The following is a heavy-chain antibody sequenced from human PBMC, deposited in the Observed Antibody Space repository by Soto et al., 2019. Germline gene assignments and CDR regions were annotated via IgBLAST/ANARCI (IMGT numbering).Heavy chain of an antibody. D-gene: IGHD6-13*01. CDR1: GFTFSSYG. J-gene: IGHJ4*02. CDR2: IRNDGSNQ. CDR3: AKDRSSTWSFDY. Sequence: GGSLRLSCAASGFTFSSYGMHWVRQAPGKGLEWVALIRNDGSNQYYIDSVKGRFTISRDNSKNTLYLQVNSLRAEDTAVYYCAKDRSSTWSFDYWGQGPLVTVSS. V-gene: IGHV3-30*02.